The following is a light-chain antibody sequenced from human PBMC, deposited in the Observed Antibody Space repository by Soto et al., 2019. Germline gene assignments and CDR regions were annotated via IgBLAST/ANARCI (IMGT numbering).Light chain of an antibody. Sequence: AIQMTQSPSSLSASVGDRVTITCRASQGISYDLGWYQQKPGKAPKLLIYASSRLQSAVPSRFSGSGGGTDFTLIISSLQPEDFATYYCLQDYNYPWTFGQGTKVEIK. J-gene: IGKJ1*01. V-gene: IGKV1-6*01. CDR2: ASS. CDR1: QGISYD. CDR3: LQDYNYPWT.